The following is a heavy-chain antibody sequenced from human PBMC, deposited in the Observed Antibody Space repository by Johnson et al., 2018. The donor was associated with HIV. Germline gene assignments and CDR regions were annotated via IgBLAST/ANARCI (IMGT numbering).Heavy chain of an antibody. D-gene: IGHD1-26*01. CDR3: VRGSGSYYLVKGAFDI. CDR2: IGTAGET. V-gene: IGHV3-13*01. Sequence: VQLVESGGGLVQPGGSLRLSCAASGFTFRSYDMHWVRQVTGKGLEWVSAIGTAGETNYPGSVKGLFTISRENAKNSLYLQMTTLRAEDTAVYYCVRGSGSYYLVKGAFDIWGQGTMVTVSS. J-gene: IGHJ3*02. CDR1: GFTFRSYD.